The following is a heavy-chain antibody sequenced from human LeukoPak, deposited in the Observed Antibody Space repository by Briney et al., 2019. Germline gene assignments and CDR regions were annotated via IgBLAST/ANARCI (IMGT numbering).Heavy chain of an antibody. V-gene: IGHV3-30-3*01. CDR2: ISYDGSNK. D-gene: IGHD5-24*01. J-gene: IGHJ4*02. Sequence: PGGSLSLSCAASGFTFSTYAMHWVRQAPGKGLEWVAVISYDGSNKYYADSVKGRFTISRDNSKNTLYLQMNSLRAEDTAVYYCARSAERWLQLVDYWGQGTLVTVSS. CDR3: ARSAERWLQLVDY. CDR1: GFTFSTYA.